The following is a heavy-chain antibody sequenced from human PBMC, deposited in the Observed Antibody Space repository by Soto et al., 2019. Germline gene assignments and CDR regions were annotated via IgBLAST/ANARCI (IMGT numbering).Heavy chain of an antibody. Sequence: GASVKVSCKASGYTFTSYAMHWVRQAPGQRLEWMGWINAGNGNTKYSQKFQGRVTITRDTSASTAYMELSSLRSEDTAVYYCAREGHCSSTSCYYYYMHCWGKGTMVTGSS. CDR2: INAGNGNT. CDR1: GYTFTSYA. V-gene: IGHV1-3*01. D-gene: IGHD2-2*01. CDR3: AREGHCSSTSCYYYYMHC. J-gene: IGHJ6*03.